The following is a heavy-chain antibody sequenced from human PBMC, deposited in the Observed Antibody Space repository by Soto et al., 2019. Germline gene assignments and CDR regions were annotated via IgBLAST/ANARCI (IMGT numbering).Heavy chain of an antibody. CDR2: IDPSDSYT. J-gene: IGHJ6*02. V-gene: IGHV5-10-1*01. D-gene: IGHD6-13*01. Sequence: LGESLKISCKGSGYSFTSYWISWVRQMPGKGLEWMGRIDPSDSYTNYSPSFQGHVTISADKSISTAYLQWSSLKASDTAMYYCARQKYSSSFYGMDVWGQGTTVTVSS. CDR3: ARQKYSSSFYGMDV. CDR1: GYSFTSYW.